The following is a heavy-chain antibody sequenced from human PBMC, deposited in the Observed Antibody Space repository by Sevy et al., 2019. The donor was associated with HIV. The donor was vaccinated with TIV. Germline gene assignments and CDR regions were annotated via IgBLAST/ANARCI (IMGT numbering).Heavy chain of an antibody. J-gene: IGHJ5*02. CDR1: GGSISSSRYY. CDR2: IYCSGRT. CDR3: ARLYYYDSSGYYSPNWFDP. D-gene: IGHD3-22*01. Sequence: SGTLSLTYTVSGGSISSSRYYWGWIRQAPGKGLEGIGSIYCSGRTYFNPSLKSLVTISVDTSKNQFSLKLSSVTAADTAVYYCARLYYYDSSGYYSPNWFDPWGQGTLVTVSS. V-gene: IGHV4-39*01.